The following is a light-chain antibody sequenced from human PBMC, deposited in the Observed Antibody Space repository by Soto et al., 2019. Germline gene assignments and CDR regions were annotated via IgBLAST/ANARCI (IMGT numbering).Light chain of an antibody. CDR2: YDD. J-gene: IGLJ2*01. Sequence: QSVLTQPPSVSEAPRQRVAISCSGSSSNIGNNAVSWYQQLPGKAPKLLIYYDDLMPSGVSDRFSGSKSGTSASLAISGLQSEDEADYYCAAWDDSLNGPVFAGGTKLTVL. CDR3: AAWDDSLNGPV. V-gene: IGLV1-36*01. CDR1: SSNIGNNA.